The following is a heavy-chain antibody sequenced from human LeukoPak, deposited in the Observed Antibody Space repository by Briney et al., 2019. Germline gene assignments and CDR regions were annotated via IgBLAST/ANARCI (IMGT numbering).Heavy chain of an antibody. CDR1: GFTFSNYW. J-gene: IGHJ4*02. CDR2: INLDGSEK. Sequence: GGSLRLSCAASGFTFSNYWMTWVRQAPGKGLEWVANINLDGSEKYYVDSVKDRFTISRDNAKNSLYLQMNSLRAEDTAVYYCARSLDYWGQGTLVTVSS. CDR3: ARSLDY. V-gene: IGHV3-7*01.